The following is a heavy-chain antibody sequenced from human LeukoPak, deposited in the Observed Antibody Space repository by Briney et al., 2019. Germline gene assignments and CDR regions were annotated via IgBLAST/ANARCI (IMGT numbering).Heavy chain of an antibody. J-gene: IGHJ6*03. CDR3: AREGRGSGSNYYMDV. V-gene: IGHV4-59*01. CDR1: GFIFDDYG. Sequence: GSLRLSCAASGFIFDDYGMSWIRQPPGKGLEWLGYIYYSGSTNYNPSLKSRVTISVDTSKNQFSLKLSSVTAADTAVYYCAREGRGSGSNYYMDVWGKGTTVTISS. D-gene: IGHD3-10*01. CDR2: IYYSGST.